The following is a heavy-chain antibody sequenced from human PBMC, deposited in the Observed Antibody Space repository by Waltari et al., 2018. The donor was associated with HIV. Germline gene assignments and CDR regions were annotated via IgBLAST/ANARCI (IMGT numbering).Heavy chain of an antibody. J-gene: IGHJ4*02. V-gene: IGHV3-23*01. CDR2: ISASSFIHT. CDR1: GFAFHNYA. CDR3: AHQISGQWLTPGH. Sequence: EVQLLESGGGLVQPGESLRLSCTAYGFAFHNYARNWVRQAPGKGLEWVSAISASSFIHTYYADSVRGRFTVSRDNSKSTTYLQMNSLRVEDTAVYYCAHQISGQWLTPGHWGQGTLVTVSS. D-gene: IGHD6-19*01.